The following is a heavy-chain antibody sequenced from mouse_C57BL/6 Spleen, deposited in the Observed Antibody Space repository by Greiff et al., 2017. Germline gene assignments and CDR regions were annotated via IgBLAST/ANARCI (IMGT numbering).Heavy chain of an antibody. V-gene: IGHV2-2*01. Sequence: VQLQQSGPGLVQPSQSLSITCTVSGFSLTSYGVHWVRQSPGKGLEWLGVIWSGGSTDYNAAFISRLSISKDNSKSQVFFKMNSLQADDTAIYYCARERDYGSSHYAMDYWGQGTSVTVSS. CDR1: GFSLTSYG. D-gene: IGHD1-1*01. CDR3: ARERDYGSSHYAMDY. CDR2: IWSGGST. J-gene: IGHJ4*01.